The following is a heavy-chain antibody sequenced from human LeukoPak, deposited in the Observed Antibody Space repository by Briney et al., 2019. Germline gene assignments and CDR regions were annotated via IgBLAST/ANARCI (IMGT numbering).Heavy chain of an antibody. D-gene: IGHD4-17*01. CDR2: ISSSSSYI. J-gene: IGHJ4*02. Sequence: GGSLRLSCAASGFTFSSYSMNWVRQAPGKGLEWISSISSSSSYIYYADSVKGRFTISRDNSKNTVYLQMNSLRAEDTAVYYCARVDYDGDYSFWGQGTLVTVSS. V-gene: IGHV3-21*01. CDR3: ARVDYDGDYSF. CDR1: GFTFSSYS.